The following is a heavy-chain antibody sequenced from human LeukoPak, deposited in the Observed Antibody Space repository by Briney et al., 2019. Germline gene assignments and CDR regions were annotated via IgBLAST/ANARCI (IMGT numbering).Heavy chain of an antibody. CDR1: GDSFSSKNTA. J-gene: IGHJ4*02. CDR2: TYYRSKWYN. Sequence: SQTLSLTCAISGDSFSSKNTAWNWIRQSPSRGLEWLGRTYYRSKWYNDYAVSVKSRITINPDTSKNQFSLQLNSVTPEDAAVYYCTSGYYYSYWGQGTPVTVSS. D-gene: IGHD3-22*01. V-gene: IGHV6-1*01. CDR3: TSGYYYSY.